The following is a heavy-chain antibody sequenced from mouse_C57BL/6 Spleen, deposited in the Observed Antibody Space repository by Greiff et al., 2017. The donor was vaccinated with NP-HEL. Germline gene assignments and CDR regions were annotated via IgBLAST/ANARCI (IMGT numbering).Heavy chain of an antibody. J-gene: IGHJ1*03. Sequence: VQLQQSGAELARPGASVKLSCKASGYTFTSYGISWVKQRTGQGLEWIGEIYPRSGNNYYNEKFKGKATLTADKSSSTAYMELRSLTSEDSAVYFCARWDYDGYFDVWGTGTTVTVSS. D-gene: IGHD2-4*01. CDR3: ARWDYDGYFDV. CDR2: IYPRSGNN. CDR1: GYTFTSYG. V-gene: IGHV1-81*01.